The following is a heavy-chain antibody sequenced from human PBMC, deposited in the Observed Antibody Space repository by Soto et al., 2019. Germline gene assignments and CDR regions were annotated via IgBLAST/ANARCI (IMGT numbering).Heavy chain of an antibody. CDR3: DRGYGRKFDY. Sequence: PSETLSLTCAVYGGSFSGYYWNWIRQPPGKGLEWIGEINHSGSTNYNPSLKSRVTISLDTSKNQFSLKLSSMTAADTAVYYCDRGYGRKFDYRAQRTPVTGSS. CDR1: GGSFSGYY. J-gene: IGHJ4*02. CDR2: INHSGST. V-gene: IGHV4-34*01. D-gene: IGHD3-10*01.